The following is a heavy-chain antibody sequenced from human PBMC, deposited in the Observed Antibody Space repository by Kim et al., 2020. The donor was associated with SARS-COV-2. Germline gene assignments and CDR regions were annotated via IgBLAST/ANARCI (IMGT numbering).Heavy chain of an antibody. Sequence: AYARKGRFTVSRDNAKNSLYLQLNSLRAEDTAVYYCGRSGESASYRGWFESWGQGTLVTVSS. CDR3: GRSGESASYRGWFES. J-gene: IGHJ5*01. V-gene: IGHV3-21*06. D-gene: IGHD3-10*01.